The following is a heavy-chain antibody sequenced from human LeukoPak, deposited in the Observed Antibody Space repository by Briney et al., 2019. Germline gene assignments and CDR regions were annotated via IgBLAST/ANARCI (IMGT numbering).Heavy chain of an antibody. CDR1: GFTFSSYS. J-gene: IGHJ4*02. CDR3: ARGEENYDYVWGSYRYTSLLDY. CDR2: ISSSSGYI. D-gene: IGHD3-16*02. Sequence: PGGSLRLSCAASGFTFSSYSMNWVRQAPGKGLEWVSSISSSSGYIYYADSVKGRFTISRDNAKNSLYLQMNSLRAEDTAVYYCARGEENYDYVWGSYRYTSLLDYWGLGTLVTASS. V-gene: IGHV3-21*01.